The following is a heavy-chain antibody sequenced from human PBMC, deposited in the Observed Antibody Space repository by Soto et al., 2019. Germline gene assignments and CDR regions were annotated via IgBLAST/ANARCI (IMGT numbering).Heavy chain of an antibody. CDR3: ARSGVVAAKFDP. CDR2: ISSSSSYT. Sequence: GGSLRLSCAASGFTFSDYYMIWIRQAPGKGLEWVSYISSSSSYTNYADSVKGRFTISRDNAKNSLYLQMNSLRAEDTAVYYCARSGVVAAKFDPWGQGTLVTVSS. CDR1: GFTFSDYY. D-gene: IGHD2-15*01. V-gene: IGHV3-11*06. J-gene: IGHJ5*02.